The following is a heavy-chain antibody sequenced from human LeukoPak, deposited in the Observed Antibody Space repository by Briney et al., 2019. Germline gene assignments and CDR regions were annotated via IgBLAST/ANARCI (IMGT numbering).Heavy chain of an antibody. J-gene: IGHJ6*02. Sequence: GGSLRLSCAASGFTFSSYWMSWVRQAPGKGLEWVANIKQDGREKYYVDSVKGRFTISRDNAKNSLYLQMNSLRAEDTAVYYCAREGPCGGSCYADHYYYGMDVWGQGTTVTVSS. CDR1: GFTFSSYW. D-gene: IGHD2-15*01. V-gene: IGHV3-7*01. CDR2: IKQDGREK. CDR3: AREGPCGGSCYADHYYYGMDV.